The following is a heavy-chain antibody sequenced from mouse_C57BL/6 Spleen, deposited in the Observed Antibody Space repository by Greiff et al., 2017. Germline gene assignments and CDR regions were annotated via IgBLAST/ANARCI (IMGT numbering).Heavy chain of an antibody. CDR3: NYGYAMAY. J-gene: IGHJ4*01. CDR2: IDPANGNT. Sequence: EVQLQQSVAELVRPGASVKLSCTASGFNIKNTTMHWVKQRPEQGLEWIGRIDPANGNTKYAPKFQGKATITADTSSNTAYLQLSSLTSEVAAIYYFNYGYAMAYWGQGTSVTVSS. CDR1: GFNIKNTT. D-gene: IGHD1-1*01. V-gene: IGHV14-3*01.